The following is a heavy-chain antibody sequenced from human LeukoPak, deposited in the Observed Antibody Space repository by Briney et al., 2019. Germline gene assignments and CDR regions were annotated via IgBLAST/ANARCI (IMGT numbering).Heavy chain of an antibody. J-gene: IGHJ4*02. Sequence: GGSLRLSCAASGFTFSSYGMSWVRQAPGKGLEWVSTISSSGGSTYYADSVKGRFTISRDNSKNTQYLQMNSLRAEDTAVYYCAKLNWAAADLEGFYFDYWGQGTLVTVSS. D-gene: IGHD6-13*01. CDR1: GFTFSSYG. CDR2: ISSSGGST. V-gene: IGHV3-23*01. CDR3: AKLNWAAADLEGFYFDY.